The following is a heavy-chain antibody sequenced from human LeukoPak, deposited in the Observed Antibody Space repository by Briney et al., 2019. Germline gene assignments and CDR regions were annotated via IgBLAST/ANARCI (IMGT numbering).Heavy chain of an antibody. V-gene: IGHV3-30*02. CDR1: GFNFRNYG. CDR2: IWSDGNNR. Sequence: SGGSLRLSCAASGFNFRNYGMHWVRQATGKGLEWVSFIWSDGNNRFYADSVKGRFTISRDNSKNMLYLQMDTLRAEDTALYYCAKDPGASVSGFHMDVWGKGTTVIVSS. CDR3: AKDPGASVSGFHMDV. J-gene: IGHJ6*03. D-gene: IGHD2-8*02.